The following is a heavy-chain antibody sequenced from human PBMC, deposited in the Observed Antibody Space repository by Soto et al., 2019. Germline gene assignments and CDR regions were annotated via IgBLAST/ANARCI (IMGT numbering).Heavy chain of an antibody. CDR3: ARDLQAGTDNVNWFAP. D-gene: IGHD1-1*01. CDR2: IAYDGSNK. J-gene: IGHJ5*02. Sequence: QVQLVESGGGVVQPGRSLRLSCAASGFSISSSAMHWVRQAPGKGPEWVAVIAYDGSNKWYADSAKGRFTISRDNSKNTLYLHMTSLRGEDTAVYYCARDLQAGTDNVNWFAPWGQGTLVTVSS. CDR1: GFSISSSA. V-gene: IGHV3-30*04.